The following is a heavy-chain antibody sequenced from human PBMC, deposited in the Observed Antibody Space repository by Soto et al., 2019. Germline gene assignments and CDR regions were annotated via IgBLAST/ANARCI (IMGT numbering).Heavy chain of an antibody. J-gene: IGHJ6*02. Sequence: GGSLRLSCAASGFTFSSYGMHWVRQAPGKGLEWVAVISYDGSNKYYADSVKGRFTISRDNSKNTLYLQMNSLRAEDTAVYYCAKDRGRGYSYGYYYYYGMDVWGQGTTVTVSS. V-gene: IGHV3-30*18. CDR1: GFTFSSYG. D-gene: IGHD5-18*01. CDR2: ISYDGSNK. CDR3: AKDRGRGYSYGYYYYYGMDV.